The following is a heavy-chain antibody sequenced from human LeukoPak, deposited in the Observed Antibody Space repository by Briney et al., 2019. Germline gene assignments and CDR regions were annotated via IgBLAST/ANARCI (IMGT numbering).Heavy chain of an antibody. J-gene: IGHJ4*02. CDR2: IYYSGST. D-gene: IGHD3-3*01. Sequence: PSQTLSLTCTVSGGSISSGGYSWSWIRQHPGKGLEWIGYIYYSGSTYYNPSLKSRVTISVDTSKNQFSLKLSSVTAADTAVYYCARALSGTFPFDYWGQGTLVTVSS. CDR1: GGSISSGGYS. CDR3: ARALSGTFPFDY. V-gene: IGHV4-31*03.